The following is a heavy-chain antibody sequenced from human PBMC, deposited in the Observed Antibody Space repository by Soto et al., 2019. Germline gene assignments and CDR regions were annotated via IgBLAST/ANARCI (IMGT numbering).Heavy chain of an antibody. J-gene: IGHJ6*02. CDR2: IIPIFGTA. Sequence: SVKVSCKASGGTFSSYAISWVRQAPGQGLEWMGGIIPIFGTANYAQKFQGRATITADESTSTAYMELSSLRSEDTAVYYCASPPSYYYGSGSMDVWGQGTTVTVSS. V-gene: IGHV1-69*13. CDR1: GGTFSSYA. D-gene: IGHD3-10*01. CDR3: ASPPSYYYGSGSMDV.